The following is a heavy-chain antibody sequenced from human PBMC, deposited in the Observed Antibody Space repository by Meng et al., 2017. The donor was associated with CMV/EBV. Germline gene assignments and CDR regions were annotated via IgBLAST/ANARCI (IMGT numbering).Heavy chain of an antibody. CDR2: IAYDGSNK. Sequence: SLKISCASSGFIFGSYAMHRLRRAPGKGLVWVAVIAYDGSNKYCADSVKGRFTISRDYSKNTLYLQMNSLRAEDTAVYYCAGKDCSSTSCYYYYYGMDVWGQGTTVTVSS. CDR3: AGKDCSSTSCYYYYYGMDV. V-gene: IGHV3-30-3*01. D-gene: IGHD2-2*01. J-gene: IGHJ6*02. CDR1: GFIFGSYA.